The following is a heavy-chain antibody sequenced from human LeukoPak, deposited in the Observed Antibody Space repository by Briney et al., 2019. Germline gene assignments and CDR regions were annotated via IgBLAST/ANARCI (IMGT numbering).Heavy chain of an antibody. CDR1: GYTFTSYY. CDR3: ARSVVVVAAADY. V-gene: IGHV1-46*01. CDR2: INPSGGST. D-gene: IGHD2-15*01. Sequence: ASVKVSCKASGYTFTSYYMHWVRQAPGQGLEWMGIINPSGGSTSYAQKFQGRVTMTRDKSTSTVYMELSSLRSEDTAVYYCARSVVVVAAADYWGQGTLVTVSS. J-gene: IGHJ4*02.